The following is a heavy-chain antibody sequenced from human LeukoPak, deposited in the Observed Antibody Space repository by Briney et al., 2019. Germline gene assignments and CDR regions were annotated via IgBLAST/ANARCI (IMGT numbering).Heavy chain of an antibody. CDR1: GGSISSGGYY. D-gene: IGHD3-22*01. V-gene: IGHV4-31*03. J-gene: IGHJ6*02. CDR3: AREWLPRYYYGMDV. CDR2: IYYSGGT. Sequence: SETLSLTCTVSGGSISSGGYYWSWIRQHPGKGLEWIGYIYYSGGTYYNPSLKSRVTISVDTPKNQFSLKLSSVTAADTAVYYCAREWLPRYYYGMDVWGQGTTVTVSS.